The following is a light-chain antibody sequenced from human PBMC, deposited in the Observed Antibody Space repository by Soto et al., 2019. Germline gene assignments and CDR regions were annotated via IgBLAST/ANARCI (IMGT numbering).Light chain of an antibody. CDR1: SSNIGKNY. Sequence: QSVLTQPPSVSAAPGQKVTISCSGSSSNIGKNYVSWYQQVPGTAPKPLIYENNKRPSGIPDRFSGSRSATSATLGITGLQSGDEADYYCGTWDSSLRAVVFGGGTKVTVL. CDR2: ENN. J-gene: IGLJ2*01. CDR3: GTWDSSLRAVV. V-gene: IGLV1-51*02.